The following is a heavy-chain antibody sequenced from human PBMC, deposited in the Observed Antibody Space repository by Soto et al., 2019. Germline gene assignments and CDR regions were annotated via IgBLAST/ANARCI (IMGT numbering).Heavy chain of an antibody. J-gene: IGHJ4*02. Sequence: GGSLRLSCAASGFTFSNYAMSWVRQAPGKGLEWVSAISGSGGSTYYADSVKGRFTISRDNSKNTLYLQMNSLRAEDTAVYYCAKDDSEQIEYCSGGSCYSSILDYWGQGTLVTVSS. CDR1: GFTFSNYA. D-gene: IGHD2-15*01. CDR3: AKDDSEQIEYCSGGSCYSSILDY. V-gene: IGHV3-23*01. CDR2: ISGSGGST.